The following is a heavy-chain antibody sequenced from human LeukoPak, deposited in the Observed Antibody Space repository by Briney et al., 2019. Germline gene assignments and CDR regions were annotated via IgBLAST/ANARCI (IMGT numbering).Heavy chain of an antibody. CDR3: ARHWRVYGGYDREFDY. D-gene: IGHD5-12*01. Sequence: KVSCKGSGYSFTSYWIGWVRQMPGKGLEWMGIIYPGDSDTRYSPSFQGQVTISADKSISTAYLQWSSLKASDTAMYYCARHWRVYGGYDREFDYWGQGTLVTVSS. CDR1: GYSFTSYW. V-gene: IGHV5-51*01. CDR2: IYPGDSDT. J-gene: IGHJ4*02.